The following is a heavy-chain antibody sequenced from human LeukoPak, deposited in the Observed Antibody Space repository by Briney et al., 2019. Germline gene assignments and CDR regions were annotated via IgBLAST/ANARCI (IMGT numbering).Heavy chain of an antibody. V-gene: IGHV1-58*02. Sequence: SVTVSCKASGLTFTASAMQWVRQARGQRLEWIGWIVVGSDISIYAQKFQERVTITRDVSTSTVYMEMSSLNADDTAVYYCAADRFQLDPFYFNSWGQGTLVTVSS. CDR2: IVVGSDIS. CDR1: GLTFTASA. J-gene: IGHJ4*02. CDR3: AADRFQLDPFYFNS. D-gene: IGHD1-1*01.